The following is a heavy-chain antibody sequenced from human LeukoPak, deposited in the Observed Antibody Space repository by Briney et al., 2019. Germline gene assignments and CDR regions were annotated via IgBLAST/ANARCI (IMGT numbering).Heavy chain of an antibody. J-gene: IGHJ4*02. D-gene: IGHD3-10*01. CDR1: GFSFSSYA. CDR2: ISSGSNYI. CDR3: ARNLIGEYYFDY. V-gene: IGHV3-21*01. Sequence: PGGSLRLSCAASGFSFSSYAMNWVRQAPGKGLEWVSSISSGSNYIYYADSVKGRFTISRDNPKNSLYLQMNSLRAEDTAVYYCARNLIGEYYFDYWGQGTLVTVSS.